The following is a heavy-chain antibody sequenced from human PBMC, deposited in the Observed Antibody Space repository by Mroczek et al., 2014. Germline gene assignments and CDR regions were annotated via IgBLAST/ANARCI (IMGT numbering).Heavy chain of an antibody. J-gene: IGHJ4*02. Sequence: QVQLQAVGGGVVQPGRSLRLSCAASGFTFSSYGMHWVRQAPGKGLEWVAVISYDGSNKYYADSVKGRFTISRDNSKNTLYLQMNSLRAEDTAVYYCAKDANPPSSSLRRYFDYWGQGTLVTVSS. CDR2: ISYDGSNK. D-gene: IGHD6-13*01. CDR3: AKDANPPSSSLRRYFDY. V-gene: IGHV3-30*18. CDR1: GFTFSSYG.